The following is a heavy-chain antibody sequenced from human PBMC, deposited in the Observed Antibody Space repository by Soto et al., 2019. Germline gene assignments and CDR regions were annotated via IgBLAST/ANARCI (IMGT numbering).Heavy chain of an antibody. J-gene: IGHJ4*02. D-gene: IGHD2-15*01. CDR1: GGSISSGYYY. V-gene: IGHV4-30-4*01. CDR2: IYYSGST. Sequence: PXETLSLPCTVSGGSISSGYYYWSWIRQPPGKGLEWIGYIYYSGSTYYNPSLKSRVTISVDTSKNQFSLKLSSVTAADTAVYYCARLSVVTRGGVDDWGQGTLVTVSS. CDR3: ARLSVVTRGGVDD.